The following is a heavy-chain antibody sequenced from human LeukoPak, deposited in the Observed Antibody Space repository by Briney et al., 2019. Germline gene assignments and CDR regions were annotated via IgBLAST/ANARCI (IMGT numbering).Heavy chain of an antibody. CDR3: VKFGVDYDMGV. CDR1: GDSISGSY. V-gene: IGHV4-59*01. J-gene: IGHJ6*02. D-gene: IGHD3-16*01. CDR2: IHYSGRA. Sequence: SETLSLTCTVSGDSISGSYWTWVRQPPGQGLEWIGQIHYSGRADYNPSLKRRITISVDTSKNQMSLTLTSVTAADTAVYYCVKFGVDYDMGVWGQGTTVTVSS.